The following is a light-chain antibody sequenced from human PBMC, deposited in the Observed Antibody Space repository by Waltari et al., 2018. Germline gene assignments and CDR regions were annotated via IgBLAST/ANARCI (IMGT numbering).Light chain of an antibody. CDR3: QQYNNWPFT. V-gene: IGKV3-15*01. Sequence: EIVMTQSPATLSVSPGERATPSCRASQGVTSNLAWYQQKPGQAPRLLPYGTSTRATGIPARFSGSGSGTEFTLTISSLQSEDFAVYYCQQYNNWPFTFGPGTKVDIK. J-gene: IGKJ3*01. CDR1: QGVTSN. CDR2: GTS.